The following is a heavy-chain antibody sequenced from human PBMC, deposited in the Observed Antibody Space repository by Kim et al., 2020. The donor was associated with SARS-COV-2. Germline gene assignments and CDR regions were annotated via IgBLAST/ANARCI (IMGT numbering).Heavy chain of an antibody. V-gene: IGHV5-51*01. Sequence: TRYSPSFQGQVTISADKSISTAYLQWSSLKASDTAMYYCARPSYGDYLEDWGQGTLVTVSS. J-gene: IGHJ4*02. CDR3: ARPSYGDYLED. CDR2: T. D-gene: IGHD4-17*01.